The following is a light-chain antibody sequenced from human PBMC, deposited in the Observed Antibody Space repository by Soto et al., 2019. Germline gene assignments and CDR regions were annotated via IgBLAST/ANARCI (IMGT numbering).Light chain of an antibody. CDR1: QSISNW. J-gene: IGKJ1*01. Sequence: DIQMTQSPSTLPASVGDRVTITCRASQSISNWVAWYQQKPGTAPKLLIYHASTLESGVPSRFSGSGSGTEFPLTISSLQPDDFATYYCQQYMSYSFGQGTKVDIK. V-gene: IGKV1-5*01. CDR3: QQYMSYS. CDR2: HAS.